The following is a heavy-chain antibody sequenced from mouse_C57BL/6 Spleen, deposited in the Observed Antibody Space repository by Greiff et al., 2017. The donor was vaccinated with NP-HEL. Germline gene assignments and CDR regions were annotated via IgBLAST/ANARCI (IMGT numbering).Heavy chain of an antibody. Sequence: QVQLQQPGAELVMPGASVKLSCKASGYTFTSYWMHWVKQRPGQGLEWIGEIDPSDSYTNYNQKFKGKSTLTVDKSSSTAYMQLSSRTSEDSAVYYCASSGSSPYYAMDYWGQGTSVTVSS. V-gene: IGHV1-69*01. J-gene: IGHJ4*01. CDR2: IDPSDSYT. CDR3: ASSGSSPYYAMDY. D-gene: IGHD1-1*01. CDR1: GYTFTSYW.